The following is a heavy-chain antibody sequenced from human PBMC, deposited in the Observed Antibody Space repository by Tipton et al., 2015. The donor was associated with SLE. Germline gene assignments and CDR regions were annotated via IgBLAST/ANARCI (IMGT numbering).Heavy chain of an antibody. V-gene: IGHV3-64D*08. CDR3: VKCSSTSCFSPRCMDV. CDR1: GFTFSSYA. Sequence: QLVQSGGGLVQPGGSLRLTCSASGFTFSSYAMHWVRQAPGKRLEFVSSITTNGDNTYYADSVKGRFTISRDNSKNTLYLQMSSLRPDDTAVYYCVKCSSTSCFSPRCMDVWGQGTTVTVSS. CDR2: ITTNGDNT. D-gene: IGHD2-2*01. J-gene: IGHJ6*02.